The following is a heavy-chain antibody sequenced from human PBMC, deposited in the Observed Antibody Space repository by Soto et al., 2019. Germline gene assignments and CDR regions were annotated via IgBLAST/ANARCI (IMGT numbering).Heavy chain of an antibody. D-gene: IGHD4-17*01. CDR2: IYNSGGS. CDR1: GASVRSGDYY. V-gene: IGHV4-30-4*01. CDR3: VGTGTTDDY. J-gene: IGHJ4*02. Sequence: PSETLSLICSVSGASVRSGDYYWSCIRQAPGKGLERIGYIYNSGGSYYTPSLKRRLTISIHTSKNQFSLKLNSVTAADTAIYYCVGTGTTDDYWGRGTLVTVS.